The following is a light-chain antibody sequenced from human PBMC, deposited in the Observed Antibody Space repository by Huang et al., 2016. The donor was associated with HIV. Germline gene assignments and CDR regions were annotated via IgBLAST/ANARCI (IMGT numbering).Light chain of an antibody. CDR1: QSISSN. CDR3: QQYNNWPYT. J-gene: IGKJ2*01. CDR2: GAS. V-gene: IGKV3-15*01. Sequence: EIVMTQSPATLSVSPGERATLSCRASQSISSNLAWYQQKPGQAPRLLIHGASTRATGIPARFIGSGSGTEFTLTISSLQSADFAVYHCQQYNNWPYTFGQGTKLEI.